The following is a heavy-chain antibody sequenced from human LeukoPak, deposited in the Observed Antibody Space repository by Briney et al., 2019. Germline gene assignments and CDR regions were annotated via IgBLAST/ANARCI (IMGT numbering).Heavy chain of an antibody. CDR3: ARDHQNGYYFY. CDR2: IKEDGSQK. CDR1: GFTFSNYW. D-gene: IGHD3-22*01. J-gene: IGHJ4*02. Sequence: GGSLRLSCAASGFTFSNYWMTWVRQAPGKGLEWAANIKEDGSQKYYVGSVKGRFTVSRDNAKNSLYLQMNSLRAEDTAVYFCARDHQNGYYFYWGQGTVVTVSS. V-gene: IGHV3-7*01.